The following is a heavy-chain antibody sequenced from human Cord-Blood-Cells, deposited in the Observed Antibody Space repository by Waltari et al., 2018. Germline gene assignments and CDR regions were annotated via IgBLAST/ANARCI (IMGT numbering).Heavy chain of an antibody. Sequence: QVQLVQSGAEVKKPGSSVKVSCKASGGTFSSYAISWVRQAPGQGLEWMGGTSPIFGTANYGEKFQGRVTITADESTSTAYMELSSLRSEDTAVYYCARDNHRGNYYYYYYMDVWGKGTTVTVSS. CDR3: ARDNHRGNYYYYYYMDV. V-gene: IGHV1-69*01. CDR2: TSPIFGTA. D-gene: IGHD2-15*01. CDR1: GGTFSSYA. J-gene: IGHJ6*03.